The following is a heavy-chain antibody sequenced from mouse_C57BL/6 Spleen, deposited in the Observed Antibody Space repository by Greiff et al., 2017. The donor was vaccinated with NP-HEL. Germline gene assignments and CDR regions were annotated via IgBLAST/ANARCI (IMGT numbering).Heavy chain of an antibody. Sequence: QVQLKQPGAELVRPGSSVKLSCKASGYTFTSYWMHWVKQRPIQGLEWIGNIDPSDSETHYNQKFKDKATLTVDKSSSTAYMQLSSLTSEDSAVYYCARGPRAMDYWGQGTSVTVSS. V-gene: IGHV1-52*01. CDR2: IDPSDSET. CDR3: ARGPRAMDY. CDR1: GYTFTSYW. J-gene: IGHJ4*01.